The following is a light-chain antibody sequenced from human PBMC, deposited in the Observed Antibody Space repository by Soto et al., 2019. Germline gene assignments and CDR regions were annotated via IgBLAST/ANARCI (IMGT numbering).Light chain of an antibody. CDR3: QEYKTGPGYN. V-gene: IGKV1-5*03. CDR1: QSFGRW. Sequence: DIQMPQSPSTLSASVGDRVTITCRASQSFGRWLAWYQQKPGKAPELLIYKTSTLERGVPSRFSGSGSGTEFTLTISSLQPDDFATYYCQEYKTGPGYNFGQGTRLEIK. J-gene: IGKJ2*01. CDR2: KTS.